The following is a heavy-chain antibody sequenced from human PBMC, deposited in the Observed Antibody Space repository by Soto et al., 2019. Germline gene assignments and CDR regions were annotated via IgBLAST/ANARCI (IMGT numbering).Heavy chain of an antibody. D-gene: IGHD4-4*01. Sequence: GGSLRLSCAASGFTFSSYWMSWVRQAPGKGLEWVANIKQDGSEKYYVDSVKGRFTISRDNAKNSLYLQMNSLRAADTAVYYCARVRGVLQYYYYYMDVWGKGTTVTVSS. J-gene: IGHJ6*03. CDR1: GFTFSSYW. CDR3: ARVRGVLQYYYYYMDV. V-gene: IGHV3-7*03. CDR2: IKQDGSEK.